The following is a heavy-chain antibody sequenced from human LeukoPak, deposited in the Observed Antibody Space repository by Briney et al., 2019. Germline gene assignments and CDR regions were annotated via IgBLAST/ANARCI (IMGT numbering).Heavy chain of an antibody. V-gene: IGHV3-23*01. CDR2: VTISGDNT. J-gene: IGHJ6*04. D-gene: IGHD3-16*01. CDR1: GFTFSNFG. CDR3: ARGRGRNPSGYYYYMDV. Sequence: GGSLRLSCAASGFTFSNFGMSWVRQAPEKGLEWVSSVTISGDNTYYAESVKGRFTISRDNSKGTLYLLMSSLRADDTAVYYCARGRGRNPSGYYYYMDVWGKGTTVTISS.